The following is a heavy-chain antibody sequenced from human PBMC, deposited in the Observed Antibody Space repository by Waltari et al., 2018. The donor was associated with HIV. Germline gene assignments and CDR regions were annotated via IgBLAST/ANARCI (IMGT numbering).Heavy chain of an antibody. CDR3: VRDSWGFDF. D-gene: IGHD3-16*01. CDR1: GDSVSSTSAA. Sequence: LKQSGPRLIEPSQTLSMTCAVSGDSVSSTSAAWNRVRQSPGGGLEWLGKKEFRSRWIFDVTMDVKSRLPIKVDPSTNQFSLYVASTTPDGTSTYYCVRDSWGFDFWSQVILVSVS. V-gene: IGHV6-1*01. J-gene: IGHJ4*03. CDR2: KEFRSRWIF.